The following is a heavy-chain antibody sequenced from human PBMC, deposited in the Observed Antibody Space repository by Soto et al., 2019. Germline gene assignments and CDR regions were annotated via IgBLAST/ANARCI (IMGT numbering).Heavy chain of an antibody. V-gene: IGHV4-59*01. D-gene: IGHD3-10*01. CDR2: IYYSGST. CDR3: ARDQYRSAGTCMRV. J-gene: IGHJ6*02. Sequence: SENLYLTCTVYGGSSSRYYWSWIGQPPGKGLEWIGYIYYSGSTNYNPSLKSRVTISVDTSKNQFSLKLSSVTAADTAVYYCARDQYRSAGTCMRVSGQGPIVTLS. CDR1: GGSSSRYY.